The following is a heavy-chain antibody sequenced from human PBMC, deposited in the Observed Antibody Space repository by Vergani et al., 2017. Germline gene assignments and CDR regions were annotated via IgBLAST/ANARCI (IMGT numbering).Heavy chain of an antibody. CDR2: IYYSGST. Sequence: QVQLQESGPGLVKPSETLSLTCTVSGGSVSSGSYYWSWIRQPPGKGLEWIGYIYYSGSTNYNPSLKSRVTISVDTSKNQFSLQLSSVTAADTAVYYCARVVGHYDFWSGYYTEYYYYYMDVWGKGTTVTVSS. J-gene: IGHJ6*03. CDR1: GGSVSSGSYY. D-gene: IGHD3-3*01. CDR3: ARVVGHYDFWSGYYTEYYYYYMDV. V-gene: IGHV4-61*01.